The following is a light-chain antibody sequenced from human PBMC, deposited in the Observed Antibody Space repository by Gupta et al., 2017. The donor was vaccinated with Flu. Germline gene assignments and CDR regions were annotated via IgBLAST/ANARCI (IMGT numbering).Light chain of an antibody. V-gene: IGKV3-15*01. CDR1: QSVSSN. CDR3: QQYNNWPPYR. CDR2: GAS. Sequence: ELVMTQSPATLSVSPGERATLSCRASQSVSSNLAWYQQKPGQAPRLLIYGASTRATGIPARFSGSGSGTEFTLTISSLQSEDFAVYYCQQYNNWPPYRFGQGTKLEIK. J-gene: IGKJ2*03.